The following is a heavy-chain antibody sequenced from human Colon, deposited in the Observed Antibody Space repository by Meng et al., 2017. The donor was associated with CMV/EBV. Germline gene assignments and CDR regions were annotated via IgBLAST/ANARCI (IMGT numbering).Heavy chain of an antibody. Sequence: ASVKVSCKTSGYTFTQYAVHWVRQAPGQGLEWVGWISTSRGDTNSAQKFQGRVTMTMDMSISTAYMELSRLRSDDTAVYYCARTYYYDSSGSSPFDYWGQGTLVTVSS. CDR1: GYTFTQYA. D-gene: IGHD3-22*01. CDR2: ISTSRGDT. CDR3: ARTYYYDSSGSSPFDY. V-gene: IGHV1-2*02. J-gene: IGHJ4*02.